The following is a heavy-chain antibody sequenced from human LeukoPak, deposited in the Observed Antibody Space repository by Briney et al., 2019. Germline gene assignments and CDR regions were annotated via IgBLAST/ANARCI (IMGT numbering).Heavy chain of an antibody. J-gene: IGHJ4*02. D-gene: IGHD6-6*01. CDR1: GFTFSSYA. CDR2: ISGSGGST. Sequence: GGSLRLSCAASGFTFSSYAMSWVRQAPGKGLEWVSAISGSGGSTYYADSVKGWFTISRDNSKNTLYLQMNSLRAEDTAVYYCAPSIAARRSFDYWGQGTLVTVSS. V-gene: IGHV3-23*01. CDR3: APSIAARRSFDY.